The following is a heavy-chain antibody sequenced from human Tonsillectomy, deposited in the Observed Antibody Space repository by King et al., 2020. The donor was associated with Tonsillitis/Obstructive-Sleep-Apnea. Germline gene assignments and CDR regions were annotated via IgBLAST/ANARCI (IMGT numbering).Heavy chain of an antibody. CDR2: IWYDGSNK. Sequence: VQLVESGGGVVQPGRSLRLSCSASGFTFSSYGMHWVRQAPGKGLEWVAVIWYDGSNKYYADSVKGRFTISRDNSKNTLYLQMNSLRAEDTAVYYCARDESGDYYFDYWGQGNLVTVSS. J-gene: IGHJ4*02. CDR3: ARDESGDYYFDY. CDR1: GFTFSSYG. D-gene: IGHD4-17*01. V-gene: IGHV3-33*01.